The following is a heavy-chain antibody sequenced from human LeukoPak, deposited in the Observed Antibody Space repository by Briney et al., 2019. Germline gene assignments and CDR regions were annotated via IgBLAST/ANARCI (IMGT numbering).Heavy chain of an antibody. J-gene: IGHJ4*02. D-gene: IGHD3-9*01. CDR1: GGTFSSYA. CDR2: IIPIFGTA. CDR3: ARAYYDILTGYTPFGY. V-gene: IGHV1-69*13. Sequence: SVKVSCKASGGTFSSYAVSWVRQAPGQGLEWMGGIIPIFGTANYAQKFQGRVTITADESTSTAYMELSSLRSEDTAVYYCARAYYDILTGYTPFGYWGQGTLVTVSS.